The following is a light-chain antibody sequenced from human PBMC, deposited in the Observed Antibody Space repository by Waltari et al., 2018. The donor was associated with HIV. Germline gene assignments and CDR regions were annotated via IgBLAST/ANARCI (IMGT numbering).Light chain of an antibody. V-gene: IGLV2-14*03. CDR1: SRDIGEYNY. CDR2: DVT. Sequence: QSALTQPASVSGSLGQSITISCTGTSRDIGEYNYVSWYQQHPDQAPKLMIFDVTNRPSGVSSRFSGSKSGNTASLTISGLQAEDEADYYCSSYTGSSTWVFGGGTKLTVL. J-gene: IGLJ3*02. CDR3: SSYTGSSTWV.